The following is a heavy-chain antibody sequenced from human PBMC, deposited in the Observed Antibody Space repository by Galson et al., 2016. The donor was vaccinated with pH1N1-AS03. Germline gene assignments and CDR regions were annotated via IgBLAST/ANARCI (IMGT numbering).Heavy chain of an antibody. Sequence: SLRLSCAASGFTFSSFSMNWFRQTPERGLEWVAAITDSSNYIYYTESVKGRFTISRDNSKNTVYLQMNSLRVEDTAVYYCAREPWGSTQGEYRGQGTLVTVSP. J-gene: IGHJ4*02. CDR1: GFTFSSFS. CDR3: AREPWGSTQGEY. CDR2: ITDSSNYI. D-gene: IGHD3-16*01. V-gene: IGHV3-21*04.